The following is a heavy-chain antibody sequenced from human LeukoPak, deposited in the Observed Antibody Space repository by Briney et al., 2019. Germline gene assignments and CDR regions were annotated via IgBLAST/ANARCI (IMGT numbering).Heavy chain of an antibody. D-gene: IGHD2-15*01. CDR1: GFTFSSYS. J-gene: IGHJ3*02. Sequence: PGGSLRLSCAASGFTFSSYSMNWVRQAPGKGLEWVSSISSSSSYIYYADSVKGRFTISRDNAKNSLYLQMNSLRAEDTAVYYCARRVGYCSGGSCRPSPDAFDIWGQGTMVTVSS. V-gene: IGHV3-21*01. CDR2: ISSSSSYI. CDR3: ARRVGYCSGGSCRPSPDAFDI.